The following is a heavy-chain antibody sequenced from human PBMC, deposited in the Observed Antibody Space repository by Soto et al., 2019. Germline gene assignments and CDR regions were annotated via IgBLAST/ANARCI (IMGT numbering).Heavy chain of an antibody. D-gene: IGHD3-9*01. CDR1: GGSVSSYY. J-gene: IGHJ3*02. CDR3: ARAIDWLSIYI. V-gene: IGHV4-59*02. CDR2: IYYSGST. Sequence: XATLSLTCTVSGGSVSSYYWSWIRQPPGKGLEWIGYIYYSGSTNYNPSLKSRVTISVDTSKNQFSLKLSSVTAAETAVYYCARAIDWLSIYIWRHGTMVTVSS.